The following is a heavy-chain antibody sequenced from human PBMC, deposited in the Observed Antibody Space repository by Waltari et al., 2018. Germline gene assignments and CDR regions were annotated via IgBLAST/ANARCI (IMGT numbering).Heavy chain of an antibody. J-gene: IGHJ6*02. V-gene: IGHV1-46*03. D-gene: IGHD3-3*02. CDR3: TRDKLDYYNGMDV. Sequence: QVQLVQSGAEVKKPGASVKVSCRTSGDTFSSYFIFWVRQAPGQGLEWMGIINPSDGGTNYPQKFQDRVTMTRDTSTSTVYMELRSLISEDTAVYYCTRDKLDYYNGMDVWGQGTTVTVSS. CDR1: GDTFSSYF. CDR2: INPSDGGT.